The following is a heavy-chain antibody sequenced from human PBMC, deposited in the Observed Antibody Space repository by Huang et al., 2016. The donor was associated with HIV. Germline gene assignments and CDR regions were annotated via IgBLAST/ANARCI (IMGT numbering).Heavy chain of an antibody. J-gene: IGHJ4*02. Sequence: QVQLVQSGAEVKKPGSSVKVSCKASGGTFSSYAISWVRQAPGQGLEWMGGSIPIFGTANYAQKFQGRVTITADESTSTAYMELRSLRSEDTAVYYCARARGYYDSSVSYYFDYWGQGTLVTVSS. CDR2: SIPIFGTA. D-gene: IGHD3-22*01. V-gene: IGHV1-69*13. CDR1: GGTFSSYA. CDR3: ARARGYYDSSVSYYFDY.